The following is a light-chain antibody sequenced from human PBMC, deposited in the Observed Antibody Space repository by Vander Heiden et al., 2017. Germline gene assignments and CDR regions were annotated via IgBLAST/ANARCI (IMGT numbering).Light chain of an antibody. Sequence: QSVLTHPPSASGTPGQRVTIPCSGSAPNLRLNTLNWYRQLPGTAPKLLIYNNSQRPSGVPDRFSGSKSGTSASLAIIGLQSEDEADYYCSAWDKWPHVFGTGTKVTV. V-gene: IGLV1-44*01. CDR2: NNS. J-gene: IGLJ1*01. CDR1: APNLRLNT. CDR3: SAWDKWPHV.